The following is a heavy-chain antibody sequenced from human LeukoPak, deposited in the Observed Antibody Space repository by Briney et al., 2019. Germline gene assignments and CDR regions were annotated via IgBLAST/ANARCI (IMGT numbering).Heavy chain of an antibody. CDR3: ARENYYDSSGYFDY. Sequence: ASVKVSCKASVGTFSSYAISGVRQAPGQGLEWMGRIIPIFGTANYAQKFHGSVTITTAESTSPAYMELSSLRSEDTAVYYCARENYYDSSGYFDYWGQGTLVTVSS. V-gene: IGHV1-69*05. D-gene: IGHD3-22*01. CDR2: IIPIFGTA. CDR1: VGTFSSYA. J-gene: IGHJ4*02.